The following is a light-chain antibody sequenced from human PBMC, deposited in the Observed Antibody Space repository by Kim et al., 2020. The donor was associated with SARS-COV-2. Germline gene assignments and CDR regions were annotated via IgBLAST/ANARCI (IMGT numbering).Light chain of an antibody. CDR1: QSVRKY. CDR3: QQRIDWTRT. V-gene: IGKV3-11*01. Sequence: ETVLTQSPGTLSLSPGERATLSCRASQSVRKYLAWYQQRPGQAPRLLIYDASNRATGIPDRFSGSGSGTDFTLTINSLEPEDCAVYFWQQRIDWTRTFGQGNKVEI. J-gene: IGKJ1*01. CDR2: DAS.